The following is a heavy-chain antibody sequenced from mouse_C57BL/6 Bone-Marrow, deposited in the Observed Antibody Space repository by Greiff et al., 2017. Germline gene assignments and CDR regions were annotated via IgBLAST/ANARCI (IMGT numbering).Heavy chain of an antibody. CDR2: IDPSDSYP. J-gene: IGHJ1*03. Sequence: QVQLQQPGAELVMPGASVKLSCKASGYTFTSYWMHWVKQRPGQGLEWIGEIDPSDSYPNYNQKFKGKSTLTVDKSSSTAYMQLSSLTSEDSAVYYCARGPHWYFDVWGTGTTVTVSS. CDR1: GYTFTSYW. CDR3: ARGPHWYFDV. V-gene: IGHV1-69*01.